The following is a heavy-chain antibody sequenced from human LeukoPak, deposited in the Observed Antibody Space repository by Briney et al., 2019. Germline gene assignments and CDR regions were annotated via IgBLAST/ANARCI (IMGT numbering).Heavy chain of an antibody. D-gene: IGHD5-18*01. V-gene: IGHV1-69*04. CDR2: IIPLLGIA. J-gene: IGHJ3*02. CDR3: ATGYNYGYEAFDI. Sequence: SVKVSCKASGYTFTSYDINWVRQAPGQGLEWMGRIIPLLGIANSAQKFQGRVTITADKSTSTAYMELSSLRSEDTAVYYCATGYNYGYEAFDIWGQGTMVTVSS. CDR1: GYTFTSYD.